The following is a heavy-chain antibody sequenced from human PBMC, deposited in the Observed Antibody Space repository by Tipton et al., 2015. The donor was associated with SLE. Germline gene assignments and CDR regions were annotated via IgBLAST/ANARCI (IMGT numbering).Heavy chain of an antibody. CDR1: GGSISSSNW. D-gene: IGHD3-16*02. J-gene: IGHJ3*02. CDR2: IYHSGST. CDR3: ARDQAITFGGVIASAGAFDI. V-gene: IGHV4-4*02. Sequence: TLSLTCAVSGGSISSSNWWSWVRQPPGKGLEWIGEIYHSGSTNYNPSLKSRVTISVDKSKNQFSLKLSSVTAADTAVYYCARDQAITFGGVIASAGAFDIWGQGTMVTVSS.